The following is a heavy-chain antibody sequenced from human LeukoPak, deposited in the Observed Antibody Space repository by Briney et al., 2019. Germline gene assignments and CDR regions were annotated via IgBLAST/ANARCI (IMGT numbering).Heavy chain of an antibody. V-gene: IGHV3-64D*06. CDR1: GFTFSSYA. J-gene: IGHJ4*02. Sequence: PGGSLRLSCSASGFTFSSYAMHWVRQAPGKGLEYVSAISSNGGSTYYADSVKGRFTISRDNSKNTLYLQMSGLRAEDTAVYYCVKDLLAVAGTSNYWGQGTLVTVSS. CDR2: ISSNGGST. CDR3: VKDLLAVAGTSNY. D-gene: IGHD6-19*01.